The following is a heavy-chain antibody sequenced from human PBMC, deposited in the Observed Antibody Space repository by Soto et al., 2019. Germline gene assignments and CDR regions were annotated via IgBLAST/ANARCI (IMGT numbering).Heavy chain of an antibody. CDR3: ARTPASGSWFGSYYYYGMDV. Sequence: ASVKVSCKASGYTFTSYAMHWVRQAPGQRLEWMGWINAGNGNTKYSQKFQGRVTITRDTSASTAYMELSSLRSEDTAVYYCARTPASGSWFGSYYYYGMDVWGQGTTVTVSS. CDR1: GYTFTSYA. CDR2: INAGNGNT. D-gene: IGHD1-26*01. V-gene: IGHV1-3*01. J-gene: IGHJ6*02.